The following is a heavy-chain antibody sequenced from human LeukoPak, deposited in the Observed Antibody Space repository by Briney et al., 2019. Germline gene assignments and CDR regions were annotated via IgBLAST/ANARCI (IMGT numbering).Heavy chain of an antibody. D-gene: IGHD6-19*01. Sequence: GGSLRFSCAASGFTVSSSSMNWVRLGPGKGLEWVSVISSDGNTYYADSVKGRFTISRDNSRNTLSLQMHGLRADDTAVYYCARGQEQFSSPWQWGPRRKNFYYYGMDVWGQGTRVTVSS. CDR3: ARGQEQFSSPWQWGPRRKNFYYYGMDV. V-gene: IGHV3-66*01. CDR1: GFTVSSSS. J-gene: IGHJ6*02. CDR2: ISSDGNT.